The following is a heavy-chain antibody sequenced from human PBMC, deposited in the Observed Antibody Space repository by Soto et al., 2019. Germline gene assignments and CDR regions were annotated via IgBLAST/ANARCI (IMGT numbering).Heavy chain of an antibody. CDR1: GHTFSSYW. J-gene: IGHJ4*02. CDR2: IYPGDSDT. D-gene: IGHD6-19*01. V-gene: IGHV5-51*01. Sequence: GESLKISCKGSGHTFSSYWIAWVRQMPGKGLEWMGIIYPGDSDTRYSPSFQGQVTISVDKATNTAYLQWSSLRASDTAMYFCARHHSTVAHDYWGQGTPVTVSS. CDR3: ARHHSTVAHDY.